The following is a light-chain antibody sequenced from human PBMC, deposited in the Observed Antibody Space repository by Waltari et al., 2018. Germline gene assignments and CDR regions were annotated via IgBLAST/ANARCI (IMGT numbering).Light chain of an antibody. CDR2: GAS. CDR1: QSVSSN. V-gene: IGKV3-15*01. CDR3: QQYNNWLYT. J-gene: IGKJ2*01. Sequence: ETVMTQSPATLSVSPGERATLSCRASQSVSSNLAWYQQTPGQAPRLLIYGASTRATGIPARFSGSGSGTEFTLTISSLQSEDFAVYYCQQYNNWLYTFGQGTKLEI.